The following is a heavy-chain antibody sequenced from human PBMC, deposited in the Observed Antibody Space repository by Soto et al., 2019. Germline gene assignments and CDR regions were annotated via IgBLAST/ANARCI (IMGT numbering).Heavy chain of an antibody. Sequence: GASVKVSCKASGYTFTSYGISWVRQAPGQGLEWMGWISAYNGNTNYAQKLQGRVTMTTDTSTSTAYMELRSLRSDDTAVYYCARDPKYHYDSSGQAAPDYWGQGTLVTVSS. CDR3: ARDPKYHYDSSGQAAPDY. J-gene: IGHJ4*02. D-gene: IGHD3-22*01. CDR2: ISAYNGNT. V-gene: IGHV1-18*01. CDR1: GYTFTSYG.